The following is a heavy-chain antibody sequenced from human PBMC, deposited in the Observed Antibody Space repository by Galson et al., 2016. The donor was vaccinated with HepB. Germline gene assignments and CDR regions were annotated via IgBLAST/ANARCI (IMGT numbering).Heavy chain of an antibody. Sequence: SLRLSCAASGFSFDDYAMHWVRQAPAKGLEWVAAVAYDGSNKYYTDSVRGRFAISRDNSKNTLYQQMDSLRTEDTAVYYCAKSLGVRGDYFDYWGQGTLVTVSS. CDR2: VAYDGSNK. D-gene: IGHD7-27*01. CDR1: GFSFDDYA. V-gene: IGHV3-30*18. J-gene: IGHJ4*02. CDR3: AKSLGVRGDYFDY.